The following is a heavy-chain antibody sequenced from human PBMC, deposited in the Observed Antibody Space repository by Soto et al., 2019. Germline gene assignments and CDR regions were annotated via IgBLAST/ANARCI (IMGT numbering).Heavy chain of an antibody. J-gene: IGHJ6*02. V-gene: IGHV3-21*02. CDR2: ITSSSSRNI. CDR3: ARDDPVFGAIPRMDI. D-gene: IGHD3-3*01. CDR1: GFPFSTYT. Sequence: EVQLVESGGGLVKPGGSLRLSCSASGFPFSTYTMYWVRQAPGKGLEWVSSITSSSSRNIFYADSVNGRFTISRDNAHNMLFLQLNNRRVEHTAVYYWARDDPVFGAIPRMDIWGHGTTVTVS.